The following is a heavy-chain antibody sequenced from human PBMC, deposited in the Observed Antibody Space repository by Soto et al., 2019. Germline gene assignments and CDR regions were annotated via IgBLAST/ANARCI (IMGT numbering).Heavy chain of an antibody. V-gene: IGHV3-30*18. D-gene: IGHD6-13*01. CDR3: AKTLYPGIAAAGAFDI. CDR1: GFTFSSYG. CDR2: ISYDGSNK. J-gene: IGHJ3*02. Sequence: GGSLRLSCAASGFTFSSYGMHWVRQAPGKGLEWVAVISYDGSNKYYADSVKGRFTISRDNSKNTLYLQMNSLRAEDTAVYYCAKTLYPGIAAAGAFDIWGQGTMVTVSS.